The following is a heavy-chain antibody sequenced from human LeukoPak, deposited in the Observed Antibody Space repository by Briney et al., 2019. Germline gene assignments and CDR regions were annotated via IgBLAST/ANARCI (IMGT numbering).Heavy chain of an antibody. CDR2: IKQDGSEK. D-gene: IGHD4-23*01. V-gene: IGHV3-7*01. CDR3: ARGRRYGGNSLAAFDI. J-gene: IGHJ3*02. CDR1: GFTFSSYW. Sequence: PGGSLRLSCAASGFTFSSYWMSWVRQAPGKGLEWVANIKQDGSEKYYVDSVKGRFTISRDNAKNSLYLQMNSLRAGDTAVYYCARGRRYGGNSLAAFDIWGQGTMVTVSS.